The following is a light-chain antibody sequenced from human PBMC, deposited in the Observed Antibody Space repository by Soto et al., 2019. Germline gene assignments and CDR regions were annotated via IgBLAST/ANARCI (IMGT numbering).Light chain of an antibody. Sequence: EVVLTQSPVTLSLSPGERATLSCRASQSFRGLLAWYQQKPGQAPRLLIYDAYNRATGIPDRFSGSGSATDFTLTINRLQAEDVAVYLCQQYYDIPFTFGGGTKVDIK. CDR2: DAY. CDR1: QSFRGL. J-gene: IGKJ4*01. V-gene: IGKV3-11*01. CDR3: QQYYDIPFT.